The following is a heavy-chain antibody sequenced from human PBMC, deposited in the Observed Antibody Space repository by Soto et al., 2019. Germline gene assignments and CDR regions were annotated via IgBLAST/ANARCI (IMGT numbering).Heavy chain of an antibody. CDR3: ARLTVAAAGDNWFDP. D-gene: IGHD6-13*01. Sequence: QVQLVESGGVVVQPGRSLRLSCAASGFTFSSYGMHWVRQAPGKGLEWVAVIWYDGSNKYYADSVKGRFSICRDNSKNPLYLQMNSLRAEDTAVYYCARLTVAAAGDNWFDPWGQGTLVTVSS. V-gene: IGHV3-33*01. J-gene: IGHJ5*02. CDR2: IWYDGSNK. CDR1: GFTFSSYG.